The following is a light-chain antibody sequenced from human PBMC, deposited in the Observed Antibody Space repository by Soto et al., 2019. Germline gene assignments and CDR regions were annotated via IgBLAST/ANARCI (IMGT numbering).Light chain of an antibody. J-gene: IGKJ1*01. CDR1: QRVSSY. V-gene: IGKV3-20*01. Sequence: EIGLTQSAGTLSLSPGERATLSCRASQRVSSYLAWYQQKPGQAPRLLIYGASSRATGIPDRFSGSGSETDFTLTISRLEPEDFAVYYCQRYGTSLTWTFGQGTKVDI. CDR2: GAS. CDR3: QRYGTSLTWT.